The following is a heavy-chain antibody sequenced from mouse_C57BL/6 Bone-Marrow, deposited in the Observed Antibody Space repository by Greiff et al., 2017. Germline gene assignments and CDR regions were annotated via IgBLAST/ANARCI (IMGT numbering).Heavy chain of an antibody. CDR3: TAITTVAYYAMDY. Sequence: VQLQESGAELAKPGASVKLSCKASGYTFTSYWMHWVKQRPGQGLEWIGYINPSSGYTKYNQKFKDKATLTADKSSSTAYMQLSSLTYADSAVYYCTAITTVAYYAMDYWGQGTSVTVSS. J-gene: IGHJ4*01. D-gene: IGHD1-1*01. CDR1: GYTFTSYW. CDR2: INPSSGYT. V-gene: IGHV1-7*01.